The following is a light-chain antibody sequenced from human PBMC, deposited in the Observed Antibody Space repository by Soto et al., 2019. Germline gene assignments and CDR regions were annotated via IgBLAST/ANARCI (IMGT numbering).Light chain of an antibody. J-gene: IGKJ3*01. CDR2: DAS. V-gene: IGKV1-33*01. CDR3: QQYDNLPPFT. CDR1: QDISNY. Sequence: DIQMTQSPSSLSASVGDRVTITCKSSQDISNYLNWYQQKPGKAPKLLIYDASNLETGVPSRFSGSGSGTDFTVTISSLQPEDIATYYCQQYDNLPPFTFGPGTKVDIK.